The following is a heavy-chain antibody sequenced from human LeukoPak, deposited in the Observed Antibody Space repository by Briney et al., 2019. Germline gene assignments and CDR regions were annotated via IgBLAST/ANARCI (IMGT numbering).Heavy chain of an antibody. J-gene: IGHJ4*02. CDR3: ASAYDSSGYQYYFDY. CDR2: ISYDGSNK. V-gene: IGHV3-30-3*01. CDR1: GFTFSSYA. Sequence: PGGSLRLSCAASGFTFSSYAMPWVRQAPGKGLEWVAVISYDGSNKYHADSVKGRFTISRDNSKNTLYLQMNSLRAEDTAVYYCASAYDSSGYQYYFDYWGQGTLVTVSS. D-gene: IGHD3-22*01.